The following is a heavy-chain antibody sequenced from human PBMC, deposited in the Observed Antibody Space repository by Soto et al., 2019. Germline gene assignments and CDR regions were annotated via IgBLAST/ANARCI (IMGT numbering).Heavy chain of an antibody. CDR2: IYPGDSDT. Sequence: PXESLKISCKGSGYSFTSYWIGWVRQMPGKGLEWMGIIYPGDSDTRYSPSFQGQVTISADKSISTAYLQWSSLKASDTAMYYCARPLVVTAGPNAFDIWGQGTMVTVSS. J-gene: IGHJ3*02. D-gene: IGHD2-21*02. CDR1: GYSFTSYW. CDR3: ARPLVVTAGPNAFDI. V-gene: IGHV5-51*01.